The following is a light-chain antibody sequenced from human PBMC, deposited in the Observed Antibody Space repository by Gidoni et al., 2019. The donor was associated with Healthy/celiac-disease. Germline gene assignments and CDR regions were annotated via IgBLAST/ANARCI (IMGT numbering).Light chain of an antibody. V-gene: IGKV1-39*01. CDR3: QQSYGTPQ. Sequence: DIQMTQSPSSLSASVGDRVTITCRASQSISSYLNWYQQKPGKAPKLLIYAASSLQSGVPSRFSGSGSGTDFTLTISSLQPEDFATYYCQQSYGTPQFGGGTKVEIK. J-gene: IGKJ4*01. CDR1: QSISSY. CDR2: AAS.